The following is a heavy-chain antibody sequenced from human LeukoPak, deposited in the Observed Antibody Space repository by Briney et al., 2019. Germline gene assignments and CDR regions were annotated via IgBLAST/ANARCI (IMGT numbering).Heavy chain of an antibody. Sequence: GASVKVSCKASGYTFTSYGISWVRQAPGQGLEWMGWISAYNGNTNYAQKLQGRVTMTTDTSTSTAYMELRSLRSDDTAVYYCARVAAKYDILTGYYPGYYFDYWGQGTLVTVPS. CDR3: ARVAAKYDILTGYYPGYYFDY. D-gene: IGHD3-9*01. CDR1: GYTFTSYG. CDR2: ISAYNGNT. V-gene: IGHV1-18*04. J-gene: IGHJ4*02.